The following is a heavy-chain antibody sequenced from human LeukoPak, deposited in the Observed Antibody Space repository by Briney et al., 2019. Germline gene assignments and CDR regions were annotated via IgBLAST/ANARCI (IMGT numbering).Heavy chain of an antibody. V-gene: IGHV1-2*02. CDR3: ATAPRYSSSRPPFDY. D-gene: IGHD6-13*01. CDR2: VNPNNGGT. CDR1: GYTFTGYY. J-gene: IGHJ4*02. Sequence: GASVKVSCKASGYTFTGYYMHWVRQAPGQGLEWMGWVNPNNGGTNYAQKFQGRVTMTRDTSINTGYMELSRLRSDDTAVYYCATAPRYSSSRPPFDYWGQGTLVTVSS.